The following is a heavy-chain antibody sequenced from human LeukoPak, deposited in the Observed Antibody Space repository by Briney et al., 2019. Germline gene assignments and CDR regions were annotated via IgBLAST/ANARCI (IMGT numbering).Heavy chain of an antibody. Sequence: ARSLRLSCAASGFTFDDYAMHWVRQAPGKGLEWVSGSSWNSSSIGYADSVKGRFTISRDNAKNSLYLQMHSLRAEDTALYYCAKAGRSSSPRAIQDYYYGMDVWGQGTTVTVSS. J-gene: IGHJ6*02. V-gene: IGHV3-9*01. CDR1: GFTFDDYA. CDR2: SSWNSSSI. D-gene: IGHD6-13*01. CDR3: AKAGRSSSPRAIQDYYYGMDV.